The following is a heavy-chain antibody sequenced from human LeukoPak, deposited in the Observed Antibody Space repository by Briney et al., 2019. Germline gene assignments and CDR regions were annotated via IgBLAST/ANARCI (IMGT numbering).Heavy chain of an antibody. CDR1: GFTFSSYA. V-gene: IGHV3-7*01. CDR3: SRDYSDGWYVLW. CDR2: IKQDGSEK. D-gene: IGHD6-19*01. J-gene: IGHJ4*02. Sequence: GGSLRLSCAGSGFTFSSYAMSWVRQAPGKGLEWVANIKQDGSEKNYVDSVKGRLTISRDNAKKSLYLQMNSLRAEDTAVYYCSRDYSDGWYVLWWGQGTLVTVSS.